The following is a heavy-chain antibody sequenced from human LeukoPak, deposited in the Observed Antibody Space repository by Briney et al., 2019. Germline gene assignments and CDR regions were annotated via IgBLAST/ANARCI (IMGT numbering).Heavy chain of an antibody. D-gene: IGHD3-10*01. J-gene: IGHJ5*02. Sequence: ASVKVSCKAPGYTFTSYDINWVRQATGQGLEWMGWMNPNSGNTGYAQKFQGRVTMTRNTSISTAYMELSSLRSEDTAVYYCARVYAMVRGVIDLWGQGTLVTVPS. CDR2: MNPNSGNT. CDR3: ARVYAMVRGVIDL. CDR1: GYTFTSYD. V-gene: IGHV1-8*01.